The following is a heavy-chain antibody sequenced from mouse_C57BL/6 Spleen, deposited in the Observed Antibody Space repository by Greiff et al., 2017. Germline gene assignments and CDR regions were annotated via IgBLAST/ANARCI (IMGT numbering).Heavy chain of an antibody. CDR2: IYPRSGNT. D-gene: IGHD1-1*01. CDR3: ARSADYYGSSDWYFEV. J-gene: IGHJ1*03. V-gene: IGHV1-81*01. Sequence: QVHVKQSGAELARPGASVKLSCKASGYTFTSYGISWVKQRTGQGLEWIGEIYPRSGNTYYNEKFKGKATLTADKSSSTAYMGLRSLTSEDSAVYFCARSADYYGSSDWYFEVWGTGTTVTVSS. CDR1: GYTFTSYG.